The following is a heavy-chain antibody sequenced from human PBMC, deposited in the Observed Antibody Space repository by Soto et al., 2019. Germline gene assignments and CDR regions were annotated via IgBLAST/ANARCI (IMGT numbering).Heavy chain of an antibody. V-gene: IGHV4-59*08. CDR3: ARSCGGDCYSGEYFQH. D-gene: IGHD2-21*02. Sequence: PSETLSLTCTVSGGSISSYYWSWIRQPPGKGLEWIGYIYYSGSTNYNPSLKSRVTISVDTSKNQFSLKLSSVTAADTAVYYCARSCGGDCYSGEYFQHWGQGTLVTSPQ. CDR2: IYYSGST. J-gene: IGHJ1*01. CDR1: GGSISSYY.